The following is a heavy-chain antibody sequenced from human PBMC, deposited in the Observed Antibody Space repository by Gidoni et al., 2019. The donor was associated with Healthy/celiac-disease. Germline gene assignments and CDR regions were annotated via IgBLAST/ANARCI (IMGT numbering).Heavy chain of an antibody. CDR3: AREGRPYDYVWGSYREYYYYYGMDV. CDR2: ILPILGIA. CDR1: GGTSSSST. V-gene: IGHV1-69*02. D-gene: IGHD3-16*02. J-gene: IGHJ6*02. Sequence: QVQLMQSGAEVKTPGSSVKVSCKASGGTSSSSTVRRVRPARGQGLEWLGRILPILGIANYAQNFQGRVTIPADKSTSTDYMELSSLRSEDTAVYYCAREGRPYDYVWGSYREYYYYYGMDVWGQGTTVTVSS.